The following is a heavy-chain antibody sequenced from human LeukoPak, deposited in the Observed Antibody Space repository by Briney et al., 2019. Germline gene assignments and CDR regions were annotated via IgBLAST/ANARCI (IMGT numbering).Heavy chain of an antibody. J-gene: IGHJ4*02. Sequence: GGSLRLSCAASGFAFSSYSMNWVRQAPGKGLEWVSSISSDANYIYYADSVKGRFTISRDNAKNSLYLQMNSLKAEDTAVYYCASYGTSWRYYFDYWGQGTLVTLPS. CDR2: ISSDANYI. CDR3: ASYGTSWRYYFDY. CDR1: GFAFSSYS. D-gene: IGHD2-2*01. V-gene: IGHV3-21*01.